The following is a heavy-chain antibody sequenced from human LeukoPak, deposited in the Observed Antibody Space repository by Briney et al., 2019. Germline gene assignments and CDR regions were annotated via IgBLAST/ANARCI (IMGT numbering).Heavy chain of an antibody. CDR2: INPGSGNT. J-gene: IGHJ4*02. Sequence: ASVKVSCKASGHTFTRYYIHWVRQAPGQGLEWMGVINPGSGNTNYAQKFQDRVTMTRDTSTGTVYMELSSLRSEDTAVYFCARVTGGANFDHWGQGTLVTVSS. D-gene: IGHD1-14*01. V-gene: IGHV1-46*01. CDR3: ARVTGGANFDH. CDR1: GHTFTRYY.